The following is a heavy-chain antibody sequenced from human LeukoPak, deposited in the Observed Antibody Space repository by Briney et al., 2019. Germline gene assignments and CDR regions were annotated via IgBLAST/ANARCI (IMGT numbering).Heavy chain of an antibody. CDR3: ARDGQGYCSSTSCSQGAFDI. J-gene: IGHJ3*02. D-gene: IGHD2-2*01. V-gene: IGHV4-39*02. Sequence: SETLSLTCTVSGGSINRSPYYWGWIRQPPGKGLEWIGNIYYTGPTYDNPSLKSRITLSVDTSQSQFSLKMTSVTAADTAVYYCARDGQGYCSSTSCSQGAFDIWGQGTMVTVSS. CDR2: IYYTGPT. CDR1: GGSINRSPYY.